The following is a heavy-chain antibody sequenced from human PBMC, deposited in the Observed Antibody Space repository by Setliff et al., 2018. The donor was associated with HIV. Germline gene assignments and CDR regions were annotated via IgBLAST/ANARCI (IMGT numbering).Heavy chain of an antibody. CDR1: GGLINSHY. CDR3: ARTSRLHPFDY. J-gene: IGHJ4*02. CDR2: VYYRGGV. V-gene: IGHV4-59*08. D-gene: IGHD2-21*02. Sequence: SETLSLTCTVSGGLINSHYWNWIRQAPGKGLEWIGCVYYRGGVTYNPSLSSRVTISVDTSKNQFSLSLSSVTAGDMAIYFCARTSRLHPFDYWGQGKLVTVSS.